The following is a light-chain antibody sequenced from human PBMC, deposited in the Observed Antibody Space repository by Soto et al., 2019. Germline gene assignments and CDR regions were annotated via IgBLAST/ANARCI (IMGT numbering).Light chain of an antibody. Sequence: DIQMTQSPSSLSASVGDRVSITCLASQGISNYLAWYQQKLGKVPKLLIYAAFTLQSGVPSRFSGSGSGSDFTLSISSLQPEDVATYYCQKYNSAPPFTFGPGTKVDIK. CDR1: QGISNY. CDR3: QKYNSAPPFT. CDR2: AAF. V-gene: IGKV1-27*01. J-gene: IGKJ3*01.